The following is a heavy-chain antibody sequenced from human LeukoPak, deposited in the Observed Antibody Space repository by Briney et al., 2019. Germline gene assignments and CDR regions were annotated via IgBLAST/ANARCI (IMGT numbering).Heavy chain of an antibody. CDR2: INPSGGST. Sequence: ASVKVSCKASGYTFTSYYVHWVRQAPGQGLEWMGIINPSGGSTSYAQKFQGRVTMTRDTSTSTFYMEVSSLRSEDTAVYYCARDPDILTGYPLYSFDYWGLGTRVTVSS. D-gene: IGHD3-9*01. J-gene: IGHJ4*02. V-gene: IGHV1-46*01. CDR3: ARDPDILTGYPLYSFDY. CDR1: GYTFTSYY.